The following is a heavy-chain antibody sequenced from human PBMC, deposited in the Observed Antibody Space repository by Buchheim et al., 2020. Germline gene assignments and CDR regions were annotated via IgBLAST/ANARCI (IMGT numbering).Heavy chain of an antibody. Sequence: QQQLQESGPGLVKPSETLSLTCTVSGGSISSSSYYWGWIRQPPGKGLEWIGSIYYSGSTYYNPSLKSRVTISVDTSKNQFSLKLSSVTAADTAVYYCARRLIQQGQGYDYWGQGTL. V-gene: IGHV4-39*01. CDR3: ARRLIQQGQGYDY. J-gene: IGHJ4*02. CDR1: GGSISSSSYY. D-gene: IGHD6-19*01. CDR2: IYYSGST.